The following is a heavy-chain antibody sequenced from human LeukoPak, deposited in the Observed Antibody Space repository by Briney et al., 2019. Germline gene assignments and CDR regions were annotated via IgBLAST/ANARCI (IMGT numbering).Heavy chain of an antibody. V-gene: IGHV5-51*01. D-gene: IGHD6-19*01. CDR3: ARQAAVAGPGIDY. Sequence: GESLRISCKGSGDSFSTYWIGWVRQMPGKGLEWMGIIYPSDSDTRYSPSFQGQVTISADKSISTAYLQWSSLKASDTAIYYCARQAAVAGPGIDYWGQGTLVTVSS. J-gene: IGHJ4*02. CDR2: IYPSDSDT. CDR1: GDSFSTYW.